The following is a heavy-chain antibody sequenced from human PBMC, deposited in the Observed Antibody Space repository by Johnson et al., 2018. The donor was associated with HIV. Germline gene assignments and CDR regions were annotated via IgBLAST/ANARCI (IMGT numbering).Heavy chain of an antibody. CDR1: GFTFSSYA. J-gene: IGHJ3*02. CDR3: AKDMGRYSGSYGTYDAFDI. CDR2: ISYDGNIK. D-gene: IGHD1-26*01. Sequence: QVQLVESGGGVVQPGRSLRLSCAPSGFTFSSYAMHWVRQAPGKGLEWVAVISYDGNIKYYADSVKGRFTISRDNSKNSLYLQMNSLRTEDTALYYCAKDMGRYSGSYGTYDAFDIWGQGKMVTVSS. V-gene: IGHV3-30-3*01.